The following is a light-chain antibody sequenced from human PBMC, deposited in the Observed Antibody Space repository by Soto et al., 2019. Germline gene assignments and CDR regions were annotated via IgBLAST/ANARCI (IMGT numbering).Light chain of an antibody. J-gene: IGKJ5*01. V-gene: IGKV3-11*01. Sequence: EIVLTQSPATLSLSPGERATLSCRASRSVSTFLAWYQHKPGQPPRLLIYDASNRTTGIPARFSGSGSGTDFTLTISSLEPEDAAVYYCQQRGDWPPITFGQGTRLEI. CDR1: RSVSTF. CDR2: DAS. CDR3: QQRGDWPPIT.